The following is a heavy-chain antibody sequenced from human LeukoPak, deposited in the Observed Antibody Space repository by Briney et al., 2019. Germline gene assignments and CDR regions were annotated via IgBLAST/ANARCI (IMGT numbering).Heavy chain of an antibody. CDR1: GYTFTSYD. V-gene: IGHV1-8*03. Sequence: ASVKVSCKASGYTFTSYDINWVRQATGQGLGWMGWMNPNSGNTGYAQKFQGRVTITRNTSISTAYMELSSLRSEDTAVYYCAREGDGYNLETAFDYWGQGTLVTVSS. J-gene: IGHJ4*02. CDR2: MNPNSGNT. D-gene: IGHD5-24*01. CDR3: AREGDGYNLETAFDY.